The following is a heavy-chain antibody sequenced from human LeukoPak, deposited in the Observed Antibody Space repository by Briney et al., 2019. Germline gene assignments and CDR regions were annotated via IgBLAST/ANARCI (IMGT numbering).Heavy chain of an antibody. V-gene: IGHV3-48*01. CDR3: ARDRSGSSGDDYFDY. J-gene: IGHJ4*02. CDR1: GFTFSNYG. D-gene: IGHD1-26*01. Sequence: PGGSLRLSCAASGFTFSNYGIHWVRQAPGKGLEWVSYINLNSRTIDYADSVRGRFTISRDNSKGSLYLQMNSLRAEDTAVYYCARDRSGSSGDDYFDYWGQGTLVTVSS. CDR2: INLNSRTI.